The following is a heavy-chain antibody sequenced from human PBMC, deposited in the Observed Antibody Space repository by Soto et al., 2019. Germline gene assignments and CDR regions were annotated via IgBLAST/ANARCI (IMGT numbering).Heavy chain of an antibody. CDR3: ARESEDLTSNLDY. Sequence: LRLSCAASGFTFTRYSMNWVRQAPGKGLEWVSSISSTTNYIYYADSMKGRFTVSRDNAKNSVYLDMNSLSAEDTAVYYCARESEDLTSNLDYWGQGTLVTVSS. V-gene: IGHV3-21*01. CDR1: GFTFTRYS. J-gene: IGHJ4*02. CDR2: ISSTTNYI.